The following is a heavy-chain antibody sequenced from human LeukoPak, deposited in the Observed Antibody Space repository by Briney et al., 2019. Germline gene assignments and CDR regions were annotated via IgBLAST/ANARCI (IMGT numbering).Heavy chain of an antibody. J-gene: IGHJ4*02. V-gene: IGHV3-30*14. CDR3: ARAARPTSDTSGFYWYYFDC. D-gene: IGHD3-22*01. CDR1: GFTFSSYA. Sequence: GGSLRLSCAASGFTFSSYAMHWVRQAPGKGLEWVAVISYDGSNKYYADSVKGRFTISTDNSKNTLYLQMNSLRAEDTAVYYCARAARPTSDTSGFYWYYFDCWGQGILVTVSS. CDR2: ISYDGSNK.